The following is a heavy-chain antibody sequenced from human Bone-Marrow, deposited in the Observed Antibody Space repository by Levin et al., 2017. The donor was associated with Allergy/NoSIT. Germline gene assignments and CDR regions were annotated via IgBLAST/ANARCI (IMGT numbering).Heavy chain of an antibody. CDR2: INSDGSSR. Sequence: PGGSLRLSCAATGVTFRNYWMHWVRQTPGKGLVWLSRINSDGSSRDYADSVKGRFTISRDNAKDTLYLQMNSLRADDSAVYYCARASSEYGLYYYGMDVWGQGTTVTASS. CDR1: GVTFRNYW. CDR3: ARASSEYGLYYYGMDV. J-gene: IGHJ6*02. V-gene: IGHV3-74*01. D-gene: IGHD4-17*01.